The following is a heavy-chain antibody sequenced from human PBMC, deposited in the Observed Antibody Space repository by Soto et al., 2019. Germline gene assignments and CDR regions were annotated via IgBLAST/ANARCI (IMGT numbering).Heavy chain of an antibody. CDR3: AIGAMAKFDY. V-gene: IGHV1-69*01. D-gene: IGHD5-18*01. Sequence: QVQLVQSGAEVKKPGSSVKVSCKASGGTFGSHGVAWVRQAPGQGLEWMGGFIAMLGTPTYAKKVQGRATITADESLTASYLELRSLRSEDTAVYLCAIGAMAKFDYWGQGTVVTVSS. CDR1: GGTFGSHG. J-gene: IGHJ4*02. CDR2: FIAMLGTP.